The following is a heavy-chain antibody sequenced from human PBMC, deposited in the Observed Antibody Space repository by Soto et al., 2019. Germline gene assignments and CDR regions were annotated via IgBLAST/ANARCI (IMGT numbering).Heavy chain of an antibody. CDR2: IIPIFGTA. CDR1: GGTFSSYA. Sequence: QVQLVQSRAEVKKPGSSVKVSCKASGGTFSSYAISWVRQAPGQGLEWMGGIIPIFGTANYAQKFQGRVTITADESTSTAYMELSSLRSEDTAVYYCARSYGSGSYYNGPAEYYFDYWGQGTLVTVSS. V-gene: IGHV1-69*01. J-gene: IGHJ4*02. D-gene: IGHD3-10*01. CDR3: ARSYGSGSYYNGPAEYYFDY.